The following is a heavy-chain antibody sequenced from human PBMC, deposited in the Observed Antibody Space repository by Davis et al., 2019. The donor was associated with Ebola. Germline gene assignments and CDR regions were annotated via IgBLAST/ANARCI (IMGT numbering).Heavy chain of an antibody. V-gene: IGHV4-39*01. Sequence: SETLSLTCTVSGGSITISGYYWVWIRQPPGKGLEWIGNIFYSGSTYYDPSLKSRVIISLDTSKNQVSLKLSSVTAADTAVYYCARGRLLWFGELFPWGQGTLVTVSS. CDR3: ARGRLLWFGELFP. CDR2: IFYSGST. CDR1: GGSITISGYY. D-gene: IGHD3-10*01. J-gene: IGHJ5*02.